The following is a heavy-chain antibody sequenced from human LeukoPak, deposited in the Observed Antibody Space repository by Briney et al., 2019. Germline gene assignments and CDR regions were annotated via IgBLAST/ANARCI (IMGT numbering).Heavy chain of an antibody. CDR2: INHSGST. J-gene: IGHJ4*02. V-gene: IGHV4-34*01. Sequence: PSQTLSLTCAVYGGSFSGYYWSWIRQPPGKGLEWIGEINHSGSTNYNPSLKSRVTISVDTSKNQFSLKLSSVTAADTAVYYCARGHAWIQLWLTYYFGYWGQGTLGTVSS. CDR1: GGSFSGYY. D-gene: IGHD5-18*01. CDR3: ARGHAWIQLWLTYYFGY.